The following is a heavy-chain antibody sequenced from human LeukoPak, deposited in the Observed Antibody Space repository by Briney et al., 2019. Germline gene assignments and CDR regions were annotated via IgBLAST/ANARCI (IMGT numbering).Heavy chain of an antibody. D-gene: IGHD3-22*01. Sequence: GEFLKISCKGSGYSFTSYWIGWVRQMPGKGLEWMGIIYPGDSDTSYSPSFQGQVTISADKSISTAYLQWSSLKASDTAMYYCARRRYYDSSGTSSLDYWGQGTLVTVSS. J-gene: IGHJ4*02. CDR1: GYSFTSYW. V-gene: IGHV5-51*01. CDR2: IYPGDSDT. CDR3: ARRRYYDSSGTSSLDY.